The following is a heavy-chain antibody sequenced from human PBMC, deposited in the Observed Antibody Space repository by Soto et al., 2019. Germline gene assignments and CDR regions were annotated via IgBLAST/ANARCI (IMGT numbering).Heavy chain of an antibody. CDR1: GFTFSSYG. CDR2: IWYDGSNK. Sequence: GGSLRLSCAASGFTFSSYGMHWVRQAPGKGLEWVAVIWYDGSNKYYADSVKGRFTISRDNSKNTLYLQMNSLRAEDTAVYYCARDETPAITVTDLSFDYWGQGTLVTVSS. D-gene: IGHD4-17*01. J-gene: IGHJ4*02. V-gene: IGHV3-33*01. CDR3: ARDETPAITVTDLSFDY.